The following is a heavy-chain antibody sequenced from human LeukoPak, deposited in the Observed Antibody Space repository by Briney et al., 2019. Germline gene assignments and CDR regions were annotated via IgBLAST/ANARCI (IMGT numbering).Heavy chain of an antibody. CDR2: MSPKSGNT. CDR3: ARGPPNWGFDY. D-gene: IGHD7-27*01. V-gene: IGHV1-8*01. Sequence: GASVKVSCKASGDTFTSHDINWVRQATGQGPEWMGWMSPKSGNTGYAQKFQGRVSMTRNTSISTVYMELSSLRSEDTAVYYCARGPPNWGFDYWGQGTLVTVSS. J-gene: IGHJ4*02. CDR1: GDTFTSHD.